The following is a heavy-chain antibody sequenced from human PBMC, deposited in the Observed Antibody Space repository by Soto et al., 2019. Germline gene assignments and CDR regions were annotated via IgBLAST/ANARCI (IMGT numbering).Heavy chain of an antibody. J-gene: IGHJ6*02. CDR3: ADLVVADMGMDV. D-gene: IGHD2-15*01. Sequence: ASVKVSCKAPGGTFSTYAISWVRQAPGQGLEWMGRIIPILGIANYAQKFQGRVTITADKSTSTAYMELSSLRSEDMAVYYCADLVVADMGMDVWGQGTTVTVSS. CDR2: IIPILGIA. V-gene: IGHV1-69*04. CDR1: GGTFSTYA.